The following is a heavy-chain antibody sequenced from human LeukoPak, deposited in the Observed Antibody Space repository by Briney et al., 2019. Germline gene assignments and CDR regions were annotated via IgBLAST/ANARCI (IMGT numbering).Heavy chain of an antibody. J-gene: IGHJ4*02. CDR2: IKNDGSET. CDR1: GFNFRDHW. D-gene: IGHD6-19*01. Sequence: PWGSLRLSCAVSGFNFRDHWMDWVRQAPGKGLQWVGHIKNDGSETYYLDSLKGRFSISRDNTNNALYLQMNSLRVEDTAVYYCVKNDGWFHLAQWGQGTLVAVSS. V-gene: IGHV3-7*03. CDR3: VKNDGWFHLAQ.